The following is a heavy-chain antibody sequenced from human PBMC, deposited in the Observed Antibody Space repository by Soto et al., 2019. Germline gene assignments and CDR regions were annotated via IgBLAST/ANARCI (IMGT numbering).Heavy chain of an antibody. CDR3: ARGSAAMPQFDP. J-gene: IGHJ5*02. V-gene: IGHV4-34*01. CDR2: INHSGST. Sequence: SETLSLTCAFYGGSFRGYYWSLIRQPPGKGLEWIGEINHSGSTNYNPSLKSRVTISVDTSKNQFSLKLSSVTAADTAVYYCARGSAAMPQFDPWGQGTLVTVSS. CDR1: GGSFRGYY. D-gene: IGHD2-2*01.